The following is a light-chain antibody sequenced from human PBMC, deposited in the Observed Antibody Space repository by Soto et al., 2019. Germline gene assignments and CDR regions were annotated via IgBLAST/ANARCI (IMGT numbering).Light chain of an antibody. CDR2: GNS. CDR1: SSNIGAGYD. J-gene: IGLJ2*01. CDR3: QSYDSSLSGSVV. Sequence: LTQPPSVSGAPGQRVTISCTGSSSNIGAGYDVHWYQQLPGTAPKLLIYGNSNRPSGVPDRFSGSKSGTSASLAITGLQAEDEADYYCQSYDSSLSGSVVFGGGTKLTVL. V-gene: IGLV1-40*01.